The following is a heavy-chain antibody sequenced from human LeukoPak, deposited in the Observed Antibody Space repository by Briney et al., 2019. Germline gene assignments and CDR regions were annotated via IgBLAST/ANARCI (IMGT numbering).Heavy chain of an antibody. CDR1: GYSFTGYY. Sequence: ASVKVSCKASGYSFTGYYMHWVRQAPGQGLEWMGWINPNSGGTNYAQKFQGRVTMTRDTSISTAYMELSRLRADDTAVYYCASASSAGTGFVDYWGQGTLVTVSS. D-gene: IGHD6-19*01. J-gene: IGHJ4*02. V-gene: IGHV1-2*02. CDR2: INPNSGGT. CDR3: ASASSAGTGFVDY.